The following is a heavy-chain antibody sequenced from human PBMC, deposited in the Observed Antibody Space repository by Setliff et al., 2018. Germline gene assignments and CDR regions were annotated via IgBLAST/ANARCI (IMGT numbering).Heavy chain of an antibody. D-gene: IGHD3-22*01. Sequence: SVKVSCKVSGSTLTELSMHWVRQAPGKGLEWMGGFDPEDGETIYAQKFQGRVTMTEDTSTDTAYMELSSLRSEDTAVYYCATLAFTYYYDSSGYYPHDYWGQGTLVTVSS. CDR2: FDPEDGET. CDR3: ATLAFTYYYDSSGYYPHDY. J-gene: IGHJ4*02. V-gene: IGHV1-24*01. CDR1: GSTLTELS.